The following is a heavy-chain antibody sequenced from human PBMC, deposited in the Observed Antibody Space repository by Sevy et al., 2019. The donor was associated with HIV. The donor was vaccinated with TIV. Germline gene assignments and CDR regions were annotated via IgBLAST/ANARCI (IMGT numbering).Heavy chain of an antibody. CDR1: GFTFSSYS. Sequence: GGSLRLSCAASGFTFSSYSMNWVRQAPGKGLEWVSSISSSSSYIYYADSVKGRFTISRDNAKNSLYLQMNSLRAEDTAEYYCARRTPVTDATSGYYGMDVWGQGTTVTVSS. CDR3: ARRTPVTDATSGYYGMDV. D-gene: IGHD2-21*02. J-gene: IGHJ6*02. V-gene: IGHV3-21*01. CDR2: ISSSSSYI.